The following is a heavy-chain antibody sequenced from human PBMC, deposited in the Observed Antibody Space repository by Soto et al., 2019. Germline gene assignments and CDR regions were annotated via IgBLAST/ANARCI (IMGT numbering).Heavy chain of an antibody. CDR3: ARSWTLLWFGELSPPVSMDV. Sequence: ASVKVSCKASGYTFTSYDINWVRQATGQGLEWMGWMNPNSGNTGYAQKFQGRVTMTRNTSISTAYMELSSLRSEDTAVYYCARSWTLLWFGELSPPVSMDVWGKGTTVTVSS. CDR1: GYTFTSYD. CDR2: MNPNSGNT. D-gene: IGHD3-10*01. J-gene: IGHJ6*03. V-gene: IGHV1-8*01.